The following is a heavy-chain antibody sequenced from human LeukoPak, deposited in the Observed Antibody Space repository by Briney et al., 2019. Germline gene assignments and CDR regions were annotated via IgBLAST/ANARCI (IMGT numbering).Heavy chain of an antibody. D-gene: IGHD5-12*01. J-gene: IGHJ4*02. CDR3: ARDRLGGYSYVY. Sequence: PGGSLRLSCAASGFTVSSYSMSWVRQAPEMGLEWVSVLYSGGTTYYADSVKGRFTISRDNSKNTLYLQMDSLRAEDTAVYYCARDRLGGYSYVYWGQGSLVTVSS. V-gene: IGHV3-53*01. CDR1: GFTVSSYS. CDR2: LYSGGTT.